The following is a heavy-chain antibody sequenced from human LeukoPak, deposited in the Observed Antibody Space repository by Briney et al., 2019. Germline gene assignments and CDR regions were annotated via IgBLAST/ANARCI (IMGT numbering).Heavy chain of an antibody. CDR3: ARDRSIAARRDPNWFDP. J-gene: IGHJ5*02. CDR2: INPNSGGT. D-gene: IGHD6-6*01. Sequence: ASVKVSCKASGYTFTGYYMHWVRQAPGQGLEWMGWINPNSGGTNYAQKFQGRVTMTRDTSISTAYMELSRLRSDDTAVYYCARDRSIAARRDPNWFDPWGQGTLVTVSS. V-gene: IGHV1-2*02. CDR1: GYTFTGYY.